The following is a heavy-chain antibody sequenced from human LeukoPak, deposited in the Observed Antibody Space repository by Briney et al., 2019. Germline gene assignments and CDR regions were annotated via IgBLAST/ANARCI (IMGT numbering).Heavy chain of an antibody. D-gene: IGHD4-17*01. CDR1: GYSFTSYW. J-gene: IGHJ4*02. CDR3: ATAPDYGDYLAPPEFDY. V-gene: IGHV5-51*01. CDR2: IYPGDSDT. Sequence: GESLKISCKGSGYSFTSYWIGWVRQMPGKGLEWMGIIYPGDSDTRYSPPFQGQVTISADKSISTAYLQWSSLKASDTAMYYCATAPDYGDYLAPPEFDYWGQGTLVTVSS.